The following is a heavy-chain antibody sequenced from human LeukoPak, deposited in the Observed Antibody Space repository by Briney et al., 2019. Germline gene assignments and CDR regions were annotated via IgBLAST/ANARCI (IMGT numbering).Heavy chain of an antibody. V-gene: IGHV3-64*02. Sequence: GGSLRLSCAGSGFTFSSHAMHWVRQAPRKGLEYVAAISAHGGTTYYADSVKGRFTISRDNSKNTLYLQLGSLRPDDMALYYCARAGFRNSWPIDFWGQGALVTVSS. CDR2: ISAHGGTT. CDR1: GFTFSSHA. D-gene: IGHD6-13*01. J-gene: IGHJ4*02. CDR3: ARAGFRNSWPIDF.